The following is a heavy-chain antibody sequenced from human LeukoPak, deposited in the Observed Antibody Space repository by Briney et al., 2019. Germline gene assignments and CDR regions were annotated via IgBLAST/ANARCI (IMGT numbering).Heavy chain of an antibody. D-gene: IGHD5-12*01. Sequence: SVKVSCKAFGGTFSSYAISWVRQAPGQGPEWMGRTIPILGIANYAQKFQGRVTITADKSTSTAYMELSSMRSEDTAVYYCARDSIVATYGMDVWGQGTTVTVSS. CDR3: ARDSIVATYGMDV. J-gene: IGHJ6*02. CDR1: GGTFSSYA. V-gene: IGHV1-69*04. CDR2: TIPILGIA.